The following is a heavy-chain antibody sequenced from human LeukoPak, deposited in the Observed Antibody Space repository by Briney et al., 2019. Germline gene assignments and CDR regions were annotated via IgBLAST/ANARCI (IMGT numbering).Heavy chain of an antibody. CDR3: AKHGCTGTRCYINY. J-gene: IGHJ4*02. Sequence: PGGSLRLSCAASGFTFSDYAMSWVRQAPGKGLEWASIMSGGGEPTYYADSVRGRFTISRDNSKNTLYLQMNSLRAEDTAVYYCAKHGCTGTRCYINYWGQGTLVTVSS. D-gene: IGHD2-2*02. V-gene: IGHV3-23*01. CDR2: MSGGGEPT. CDR1: GFTFSDYA.